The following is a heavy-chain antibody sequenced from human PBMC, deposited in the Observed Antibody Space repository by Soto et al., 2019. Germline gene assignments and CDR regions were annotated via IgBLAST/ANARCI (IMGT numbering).Heavy chain of an antibody. CDR3: AREEDYYDSSGYYYVVRFDY. CDR1: GGTFSSYA. V-gene: IGHV1-69*13. D-gene: IGHD3-22*01. CDR2: IIPIFGTA. Sequence: ASVKVSCKASGGTFSSYAISCVRQAPGQGLEWMGGIIPIFGTANYAQKFQGRVTITADESTSTAYMELSSLRSEDTAVYYCAREEDYYDSSGYYYVVRFDYWGQGTLVTVSS. J-gene: IGHJ4*02.